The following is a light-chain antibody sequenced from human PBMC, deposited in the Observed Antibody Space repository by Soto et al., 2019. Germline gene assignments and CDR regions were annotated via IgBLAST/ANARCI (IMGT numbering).Light chain of an antibody. CDR2: GAS. CDR1: QSVSSN. CDR3: HQYKNWLT. Sequence: EIVMTQSPATLSVSPGERATLSCSASQSVSSNLAWYQQKPGQAPRLLIYGASTRAAGIPARLSGSGSGTDFTLTISSLQSEDLAVYYCHQYKNWLTFGQGTKVDIK. V-gene: IGKV3-15*01. J-gene: IGKJ1*01.